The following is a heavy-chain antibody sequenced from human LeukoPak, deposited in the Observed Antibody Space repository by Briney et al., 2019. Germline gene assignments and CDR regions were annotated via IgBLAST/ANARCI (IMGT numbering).Heavy chain of an antibody. Sequence: GGSLRLSCAASGFTFSSYSMNWVLQAPGKGLEWVSSISSSSSYIYYADSVKGRFTISRDNAKNSLYLQMNSLRAEDTAVYYCASEYYYDSSGYYYVSSYFDYWGQGTLVTVSS. J-gene: IGHJ4*02. CDR1: GFTFSSYS. D-gene: IGHD3-22*01. CDR3: ASEYYYDSSGYYYVSSYFDY. V-gene: IGHV3-21*01. CDR2: ISSSSSYI.